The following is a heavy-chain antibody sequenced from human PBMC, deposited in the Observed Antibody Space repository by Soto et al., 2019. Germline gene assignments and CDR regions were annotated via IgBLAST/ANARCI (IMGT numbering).Heavy chain of an antibody. Sequence: SESLSLTCTVSGGSISSGSYYWSWIRQLPGKGLEWIGYIYYSGSTYYNPSLKSRVTISVDTSKNQFSLKLNSVTAADTAVYYCATRTDYYYGSGSLGGMDVWGQGTTVTVS. V-gene: IGHV4-31*03. D-gene: IGHD3-10*01. CDR2: IYYSGST. J-gene: IGHJ6*02. CDR1: GGSISSGSYY. CDR3: ATRTDYYYGSGSLGGMDV.